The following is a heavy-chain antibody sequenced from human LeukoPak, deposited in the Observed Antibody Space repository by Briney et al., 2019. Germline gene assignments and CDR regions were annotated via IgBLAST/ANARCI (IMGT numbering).Heavy chain of an antibody. V-gene: IGHV3-9*01. J-gene: IGHJ6*02. CDR3: AKDIDAYFHYYGMDV. CDR1: GFTFDDYA. CDR2: ISWNSGTI. Sequence: GGSLRLSCAASGFTFDDYAMHWVRRAPGKGLEWVSGISWNSGTIGYADSVKGRFTISRDNAKNSLYLQLNSLRAEDTALYYCAKDIDAYFHYYGMDVWGQGTTVTVSS.